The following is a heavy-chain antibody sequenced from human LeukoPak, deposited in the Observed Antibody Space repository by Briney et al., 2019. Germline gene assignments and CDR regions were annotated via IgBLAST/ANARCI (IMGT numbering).Heavy chain of an antibody. CDR3: ARLVGYCSGGSCYA. CDR1: GFTFNNYG. CDR2: IRYDGSNK. J-gene: IGHJ4*02. Sequence: PGGSLRLSCAASGFTFNNYGMHWVRQAPGKGLEWVAFIRYDGSNKYYADSVKGRFTISRDNAKNSLYLQMNSLRAEDTAVYYCARLVGYCSGGSCYAWGQGTLVTVSS. V-gene: IGHV3-30*02. D-gene: IGHD2-15*01.